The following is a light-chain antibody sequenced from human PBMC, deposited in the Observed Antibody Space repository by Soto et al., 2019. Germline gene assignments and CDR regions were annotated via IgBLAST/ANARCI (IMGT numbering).Light chain of an antibody. V-gene: IGKV1-5*03. CDR3: QHYNSYSEA. CDR1: QTISSW. Sequence: DIQMTQSPSTLSGSVGDRVTITCRACQTISSWLAWYQQKPGKAPKLLTYKASTLKSGVPSRFSGSGSGTEFTLTISSLQPDDFATYYCQHYNSYSEAFGQGTKVDIK. J-gene: IGKJ1*01. CDR2: KAS.